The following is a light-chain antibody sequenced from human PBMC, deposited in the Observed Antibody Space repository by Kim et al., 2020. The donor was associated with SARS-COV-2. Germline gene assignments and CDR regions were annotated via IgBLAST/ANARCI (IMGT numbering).Light chain of an antibody. J-gene: IGLJ3*02. CDR3: ATWDDNLSGWV. V-gene: IGLV1-44*01. CDR2: NNT. Sequence: QPVLTQPPSASGTPGQKFTISCSGSSSNIASFTVNWYQQFPGAAPKVLIYNNTQRPSGVPDRFSGSKSGSSASLAISGLRSEDDADYFCATWDDNLSGWVFGGAAKVTVL. CDR1: SSNIASFT.